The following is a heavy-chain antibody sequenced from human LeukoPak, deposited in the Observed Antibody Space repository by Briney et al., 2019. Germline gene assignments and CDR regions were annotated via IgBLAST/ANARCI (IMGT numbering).Heavy chain of an antibody. CDR2: IIPIFGTA. D-gene: IGHD3-10*01. J-gene: IGHJ4*02. Sequence: SVKVSCKASGGTFSSYAIGWVRQAPGQGLEWMGGIIPIFGTANHAQKFQGRVTITTDESTSTAYMELSSLRSEDTAVYYCARSMVRGVILGYFDYWGQGTLVTVSS. V-gene: IGHV1-69*05. CDR3: ARSMVRGVILGYFDY. CDR1: GGTFSSYA.